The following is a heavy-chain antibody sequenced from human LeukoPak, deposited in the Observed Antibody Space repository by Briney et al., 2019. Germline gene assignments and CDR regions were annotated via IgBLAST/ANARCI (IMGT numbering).Heavy chain of an antibody. CDR3: ARGYCSSTSCLSPFDY. D-gene: IGHD2-2*01. Sequence: SSVKVSCKASGGTFSSYAISWVRQAPGQGLEWMGRIIPIFGTANYAQKFQGRVTITTDESTSTAYMGLSSLRSEDTAVYYCARGYCSSTSCLSPFDYWGQGTLVTVSS. CDR1: GGTFSSYA. CDR2: IIPIFGTA. J-gene: IGHJ4*02. V-gene: IGHV1-69*05.